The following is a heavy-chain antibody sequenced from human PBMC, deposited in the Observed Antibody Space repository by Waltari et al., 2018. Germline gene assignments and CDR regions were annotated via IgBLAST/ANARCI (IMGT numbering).Heavy chain of an antibody. D-gene: IGHD3-22*01. J-gene: IGHJ3*02. CDR1: GGSISSYY. Sequence: QVQLQESGPGLVKPSETLSLTCTVSGGSISSYYWSWIRQPAGKGLEWIGRIYTSGSTNYTPSLKSRVTMSVDTSKNQFSLKLSSVTAADTAVYYCARDIYDSSGHDAFDIWGQGTMVTVSS. CDR2: IYTSGST. V-gene: IGHV4-4*07. CDR3: ARDIYDSSGHDAFDI.